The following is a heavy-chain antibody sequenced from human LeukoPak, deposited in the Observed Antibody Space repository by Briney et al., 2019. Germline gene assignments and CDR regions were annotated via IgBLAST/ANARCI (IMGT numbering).Heavy chain of an antibody. Sequence: SETLSLTCAVYGGSFSGYYWSWIRQPPGKGLEWIGEINHSGSTNYNPSLKSRVTISVDTSKNQCSLRLSSVTAADTAVYYCARSLLRSGYYLYWFDPWGQGTLVT. J-gene: IGHJ5*02. V-gene: IGHV4-34*01. CDR1: GGSFSGYY. CDR2: INHSGST. CDR3: ARSLLRSGYYLYWFDP. D-gene: IGHD3-22*01.